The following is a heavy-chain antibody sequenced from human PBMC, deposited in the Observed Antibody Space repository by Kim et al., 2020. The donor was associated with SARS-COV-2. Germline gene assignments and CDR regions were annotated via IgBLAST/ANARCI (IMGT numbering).Heavy chain of an antibody. CDR3: AKSYGDYGVGWFDP. Sequence: GGSLRLSCAASGFTFDDYAMHWVRQAPGKGLEWVSGISWNSGSIGYADSVKGRFTISRDNAKNSLYLQMNSLRAEDTALYYCAKSYGDYGVGWFDPWGQGTLVTVSS. CDR1: GFTFDDYA. CDR2: ISWNSGSI. J-gene: IGHJ5*02. V-gene: IGHV3-9*01. D-gene: IGHD4-17*01.